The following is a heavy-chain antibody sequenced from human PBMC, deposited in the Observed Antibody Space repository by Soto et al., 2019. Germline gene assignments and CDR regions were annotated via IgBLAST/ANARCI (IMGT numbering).Heavy chain of an antibody. V-gene: IGHV3-23*01. CDR1: GFTFRNFV. Sequence: EVQLLESGGAMVQPGGSRRLSCAASGFTFRNFVMSWVRQAPGKGLEWVSAIRATGGQTFYADSVKGRFTISRDNSKNMLYLQINSLRDEDTALYFCAQDRGWGVVSPSHDYWGQGTLVTVSS. D-gene: IGHD2-21*01. J-gene: IGHJ4*02. CDR3: AQDRGWGVVSPSHDY. CDR2: IRATGGQT.